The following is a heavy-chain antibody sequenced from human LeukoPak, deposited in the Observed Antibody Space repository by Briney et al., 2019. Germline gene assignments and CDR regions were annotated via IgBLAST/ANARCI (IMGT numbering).Heavy chain of an antibody. V-gene: IGHV4-39*01. CDR3: ARASRITNCYDY. Sequence: SETLSLTCTVSDGSISSSNYYWAWIRQPPGKGLEWIANIFYTGNTYYNPSLKSRVTISIDTSKNQFSLRLNSVTATDTAVYYCARASRITNCYDYWGQGTLVTVSS. CDR1: DGSISSSNYY. D-gene: IGHD2-2*01. J-gene: IGHJ4*02. CDR2: IFYTGNT.